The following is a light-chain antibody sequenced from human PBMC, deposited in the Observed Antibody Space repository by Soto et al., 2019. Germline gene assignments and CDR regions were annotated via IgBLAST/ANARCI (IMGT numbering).Light chain of an antibody. Sequence: VMTQSPATLSVSPGERATLSCRASQSVSSNVAWYQLKPGQAPRLVIYAASTRATDIPATFSGSGSGTEFALTISSLQSEDFAVYYCQQYNTGPPWTFDQGTRVEIK. CDR1: QSVSSN. CDR3: QQYNTGPPWT. CDR2: AAS. V-gene: IGKV3-15*01. J-gene: IGKJ1*01.